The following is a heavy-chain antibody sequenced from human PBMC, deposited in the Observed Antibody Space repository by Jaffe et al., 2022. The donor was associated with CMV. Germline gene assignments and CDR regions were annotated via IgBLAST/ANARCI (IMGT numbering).Heavy chain of an antibody. D-gene: IGHD5-12*01. CDR2: IRSKAYGGTT. Sequence: EVQLVESGGGLVQPGRSLRLSCTASGFTFGDYAMSWVRQAPGKGLEWVGFIRSKAYGGTTEYAASVKGRFTISRDDSKSIAYLQMNSLKTEDTAVYYCTTPPLGWLQFDYWGQGTLVTVSS. V-gene: IGHV3-49*04. CDR3: TTPPLGWLQFDY. CDR1: GFTFGDYA. J-gene: IGHJ4*02.